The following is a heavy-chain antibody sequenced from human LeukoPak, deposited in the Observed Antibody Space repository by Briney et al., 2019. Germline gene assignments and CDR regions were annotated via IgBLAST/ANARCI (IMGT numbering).Heavy chain of an antibody. CDR2: IWYDGSNK. J-gene: IGHJ6*03. CDR3: ARDGFTSSKWPEKSLVRYYYYYMDV. D-gene: IGHD3-10*02. Sequence: GGSLRLSCAASGFTFSSYGMHWVRQAPGKGLEWVAVIWYDGSNKYYADSVKGRFTISRDNSKNTLYLQMNSLRAEDTAVYYCARDGFTSSKWPEKSLVRYYYYYMDVWGKGTTVTVSS. V-gene: IGHV3-33*01. CDR1: GFTFSSYG.